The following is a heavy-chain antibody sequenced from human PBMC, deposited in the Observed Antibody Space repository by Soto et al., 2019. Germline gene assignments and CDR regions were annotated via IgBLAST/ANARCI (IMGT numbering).Heavy chain of an antibody. D-gene: IGHD2-8*01. V-gene: IGHV1-2*04. CDR1: GYTLTGYY. CDR3: ARGYCTNGVCPYGMDV. Sequence: ASVKVSCKASGYTLTGYYMHWVLQAPGQGLEWMGWINPNSGGTNYAQKFQGWVTMTRDTSISTAYMELSRLRSDDTAVYYCARGYCTNGVCPYGMDVWGQGTTVTVSS. CDR2: INPNSGGT. J-gene: IGHJ6*02.